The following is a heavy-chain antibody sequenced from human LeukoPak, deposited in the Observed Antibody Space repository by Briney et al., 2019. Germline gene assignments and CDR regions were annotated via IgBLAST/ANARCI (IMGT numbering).Heavy chain of an antibody. J-gene: IGHJ4*02. CDR3: ARQRYGDYRTDY. V-gene: IGHV4-39*01. Sequence: PSETLSLTCTVSGGSIISSSYSWGWIRQPPGKGLEWIGSIYSSGSTYYNVSLKSRVTISVDTSKNQFSLELSSVTAADTAVYYCARQRYGDYRTDYWGQGTLVTVSS. CDR2: IYSSGST. D-gene: IGHD4-17*01. CDR1: GGSIISSSYS.